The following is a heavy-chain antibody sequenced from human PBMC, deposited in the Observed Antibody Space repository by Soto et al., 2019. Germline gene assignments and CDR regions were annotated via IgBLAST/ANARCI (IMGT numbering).Heavy chain of an antibody. D-gene: IGHD2-15*01. CDR3: AKDPRYCSGGSCYVDAFDI. Sequence: GGALRLSCAASGFTFISYAMSWVLQAPWKGLEWVSAISGSGGSTYYADSVKGRFTISRDNSKNTLYLQMNSLRAEDTAVYYCAKDPRYCSGGSCYVDAFDIWGQGTMVTVSS. V-gene: IGHV3-23*01. CDR2: ISGSGGST. J-gene: IGHJ3*02. CDR1: GFTFISYA.